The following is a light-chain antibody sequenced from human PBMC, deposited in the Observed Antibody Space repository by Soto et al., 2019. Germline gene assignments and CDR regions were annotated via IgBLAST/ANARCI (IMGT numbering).Light chain of an antibody. CDR2: GDN. CDR3: QSYDNSLNHVV. Sequence: QSVLTQPPSVSGAPGQRVTIPCTGSNSNIGSFYDVHWYQQLPGTVPKLLIYGDNNRPSGVPDRFSGSKSDTAASLAITGLQAEDEADYYCQSYDNSLNHVVFGGGTKLTVL. J-gene: IGLJ2*01. V-gene: IGLV1-40*01. CDR1: NSNIGSFYD.